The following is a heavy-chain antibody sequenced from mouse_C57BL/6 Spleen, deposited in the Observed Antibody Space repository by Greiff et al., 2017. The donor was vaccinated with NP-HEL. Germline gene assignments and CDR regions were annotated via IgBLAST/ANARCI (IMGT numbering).Heavy chain of an antibody. Sequence: VQLKQSGPSLVRPSQTLSLTCTVTGFSINSDCYWIWIRQFPGNKLEYIGYTFYSGITYYNPSLESRTYITRDTSKNQFSLKLNSVTTEDTATYYCARAPSNYYGSSYWYFDVWGTGTTVTVSS. CDR2: TFYSGIT. CDR3: ARAPSNYYGSSYWYFDV. V-gene: IGHV3-3*01. CDR1: GFSINSDCY. D-gene: IGHD1-1*01. J-gene: IGHJ1*03.